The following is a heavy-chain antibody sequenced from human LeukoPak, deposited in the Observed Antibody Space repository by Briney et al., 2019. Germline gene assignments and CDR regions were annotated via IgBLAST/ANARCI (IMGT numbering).Heavy chain of an antibody. CDR1: GGSISSSSYY. CDR2: IYYSGST. Sequence: PSETLSLTCTVSGGSISSSSYYWGWIRQPPGKGLEWIGSIYYSGSTYYNPSLKSRVTISVDTSKNQFSLKPSSVTAADTAVYYCARHAYDSSGYQYFDYWGQGTLVTVSS. J-gene: IGHJ4*02. CDR3: ARHAYDSSGYQYFDY. D-gene: IGHD3-22*01. V-gene: IGHV4-39*01.